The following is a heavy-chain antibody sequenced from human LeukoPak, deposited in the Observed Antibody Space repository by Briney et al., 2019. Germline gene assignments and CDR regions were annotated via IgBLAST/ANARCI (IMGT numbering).Heavy chain of an antibody. J-gene: IGHJ4*02. D-gene: IGHD4-23*01. CDR2: YFDTGST. V-gene: IGHV4-59*11. Sequence: SETLSLTCNVSGASFESHYWTWIRQTPDKRLEWIGYYFDTGSTDYNPSLKSRVTMSVDRSKNQFFLSLKSVTAADTAVYYCVRIGWELLTTWGPGTPVTVSS. CDR1: GASFESHY. CDR3: VRIGWELLTT.